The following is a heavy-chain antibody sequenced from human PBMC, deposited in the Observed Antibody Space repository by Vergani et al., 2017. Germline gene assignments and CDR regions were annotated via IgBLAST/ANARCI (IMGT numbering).Heavy chain of an antibody. CDR2: VSTGTKSQ. J-gene: IGHJ6*02. Sequence: QVQLVESGGGVVQPGRSLRLSCAASGFTFSSYAMHWVRQAPGKGLEWVSFVSTGTKSQSYAESVKGRFTISRDSAKNSLYLQMNSLRAEDTGVYYCARDRYYLGSGSYPYFYYHGLDVWGQGTAVTVSS. CDR1: GFTFSSYA. D-gene: IGHD3-10*01. V-gene: IGHV3-30*04. CDR3: ARDRYYLGSGSYPYFYYHGLDV.